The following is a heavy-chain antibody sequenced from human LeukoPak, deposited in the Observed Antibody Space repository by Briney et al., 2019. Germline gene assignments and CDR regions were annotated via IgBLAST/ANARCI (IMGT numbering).Heavy chain of an antibody. Sequence: SVKVSCKASGGTFISYAISWVRQAPGQGLEWMGRIIPNLGTTNRAQNFQDRVTLTADKSTNTAYMELTSLTSDDTAVYYCATTNDGGGYQWGDFFDFWGQGTLVTVSS. J-gene: IGHJ4*02. CDR1: GGTFISYA. CDR2: IIPNLGTT. CDR3: ATTNDGGGYQWGDFFDF. D-gene: IGHD3-22*01. V-gene: IGHV1-69*04.